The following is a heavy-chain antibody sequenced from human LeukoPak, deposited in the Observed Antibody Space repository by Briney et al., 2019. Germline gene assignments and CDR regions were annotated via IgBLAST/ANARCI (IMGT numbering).Heavy chain of an antibody. CDR3: ARESYSSSYLFDF. D-gene: IGHD6-6*01. J-gene: IGHJ4*02. CDR2: ILTSGST. V-gene: IGHV4-4*07. CDR1: GGSISSFY. Sequence: SETLSLTCTVSGGSISSFYWSWIRQPAGKGLEWIGRILTSGSTNYNPSLKSRVTMSVDTSKNQISLKVNSLTAADTAVYSCARESYSSSYLFDFWGQGTLVTVSS.